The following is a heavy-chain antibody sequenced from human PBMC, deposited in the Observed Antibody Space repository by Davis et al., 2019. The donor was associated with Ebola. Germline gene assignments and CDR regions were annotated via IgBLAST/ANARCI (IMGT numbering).Heavy chain of an antibody. V-gene: IGHV4-4*02. CDR1: GDSLSNGNW. CDR2: VFHSGNT. J-gene: IGHJ4*02. CDR3: ARHRYDFWSGYYNPFGLDY. D-gene: IGHD3-3*01. Sequence: SETLSLTCDVSGDSLSNGNWWSWVRQPPGKGLEWIGEVFHSGNTNFNPSLKSRVTISVDTSKNQFSLKLSSVTAADTAVYYCARHRYDFWSGYYNPFGLDYWGQGTLVTVSS.